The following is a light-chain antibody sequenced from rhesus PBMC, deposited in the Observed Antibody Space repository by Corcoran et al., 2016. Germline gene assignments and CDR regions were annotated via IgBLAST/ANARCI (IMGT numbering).Light chain of an antibody. V-gene: IGKV1-28*03. CDR1: QGISRY. Sequence: DIQMTQSPSSLSASVGDTVTITCRASQGISRYLNWFQQKPGKAPKLLIYAASSLESGVPSRFRGSGSGTDFTLTISSLQPEDFAVYYCLQHNSYPYSFGQGTKVEIK. CDR3: LQHNSYPYS. CDR2: AAS. J-gene: IGKJ2*01.